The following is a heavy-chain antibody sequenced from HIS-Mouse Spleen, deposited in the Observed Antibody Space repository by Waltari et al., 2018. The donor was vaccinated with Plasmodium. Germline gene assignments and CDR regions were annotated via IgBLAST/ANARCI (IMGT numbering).Heavy chain of an antibody. CDR1: GFTVSSNY. CDR3: ARGMKSSSSAFDI. J-gene: IGHJ3*02. D-gene: IGHD6-6*01. Sequence: EVQLVESGGGLIQPGGSLRLSCAASGFTVSSNYMSWVRQAPGKGLEWVSVIYIGGRTYYADSVKGRFTISRDNSKNTLYLQMNSLRAEDTAVYYCARGMKSSSSAFDIWGQGTMVTVSS. V-gene: IGHV3-53*01. CDR2: IYIGGRT.